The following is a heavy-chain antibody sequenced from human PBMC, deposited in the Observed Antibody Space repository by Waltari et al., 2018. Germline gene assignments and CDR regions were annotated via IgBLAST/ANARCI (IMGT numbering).Heavy chain of an antibody. CDR3: ARDLRDHYFDY. V-gene: IGHV3-30*02. D-gene: IGHD2-21*01. J-gene: IGHJ4*02. CDR2: IRFDGIEE. CDR1: GFSFNRYG. Sequence: QVPLVESGGGVVQPGGSLRLSCDASGFSFNRYGMHWVRQAPGKGLEWVAIIRFDGIEEYYSDSVQGRFTISRDTSKNTLYLQMNSLRPEDTAIYYCARDLRDHYFDYWGQGTLVTVSS.